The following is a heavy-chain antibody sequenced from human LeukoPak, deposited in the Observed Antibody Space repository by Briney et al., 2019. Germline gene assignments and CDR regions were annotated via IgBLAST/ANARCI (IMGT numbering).Heavy chain of an antibody. J-gene: IGHJ4*02. D-gene: IGHD3-3*01. CDR2: ISGSRGST. V-gene: IGHV3-23*01. CDR1: GFTFSSYA. Sequence: GGSLRLSCAASGFTFSSYAMSWVRQPPAKELEWVSAISGSRGSTYYADSVKGRFTISRDNSKNTLYLQMKSLRAEDTAVYYCAKDRVGYDFWSGYLSDYWGQGTLVTVSS. CDR3: AKDRVGYDFWSGYLSDY.